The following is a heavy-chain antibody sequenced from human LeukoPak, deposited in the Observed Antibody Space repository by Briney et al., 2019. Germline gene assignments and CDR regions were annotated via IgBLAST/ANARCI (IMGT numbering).Heavy chain of an antibody. CDR1: GGTFSSYA. D-gene: IGHD3-22*01. J-gene: IGHJ4*02. Sequence: SVKVSCKASGGTFSSYAISWVRQAPGQGLEWMGGITPIFGTANYAQKFQGRVTITADESTSTAYMELSSLRSEDTAVYYCARGDSSGYYFDYWGQGTLVTVSS. V-gene: IGHV1-69*13. CDR3: ARGDSSGYYFDY. CDR2: ITPIFGTA.